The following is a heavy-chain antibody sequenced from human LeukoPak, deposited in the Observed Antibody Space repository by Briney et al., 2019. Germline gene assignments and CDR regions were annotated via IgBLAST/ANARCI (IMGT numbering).Heavy chain of an antibody. CDR1: GFTFSSYG. J-gene: IGHJ4*02. Sequence: GRSLRLSCAASGFTFSSYGMHWVRQAPGKGLECVAVISYDGSNKYYADSVKGRFTISRDNSKNTLYLQMNRLRAEDTAVYYCAKRGEEYDYVWGSYRYYFDYWGQGTLVTVSS. V-gene: IGHV3-30*18. CDR3: AKRGEEYDYVWGSYRYYFDY. CDR2: ISYDGSNK. D-gene: IGHD3-16*02.